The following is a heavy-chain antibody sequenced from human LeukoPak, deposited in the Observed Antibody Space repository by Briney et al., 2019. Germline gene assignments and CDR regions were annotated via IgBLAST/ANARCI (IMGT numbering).Heavy chain of an antibody. Sequence: ASVKVSCKASGYTFTSYGINWVRQAPGQGLEWMGWMNPNSGNTGYAQKFQGRVTMTRNSSISTAYMELSSLRSEDTAVYYCARGKQIWFKDSWGQGTLVTVSS. CDR1: GYTFTSYG. CDR3: ARGKQIWFKDS. CDR2: MNPNSGNT. J-gene: IGHJ5*02. D-gene: IGHD5-18*01. V-gene: IGHV1-8*01.